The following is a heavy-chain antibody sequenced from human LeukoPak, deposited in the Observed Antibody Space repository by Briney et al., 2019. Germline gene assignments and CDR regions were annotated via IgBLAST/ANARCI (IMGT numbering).Heavy chain of an antibody. CDR3: AIRVLGKPHFDY. Sequence: SQTLSLTCTVSGGSISSGGYYWSWIRQPPGKGLEWIGYIYHSGSTYYNPSLKSRVTISVDRSKNQFSLKLSSVTAADTAVYYCAIRVLGKPHFDYWGQGTLVTVSS. D-gene: IGHD7-27*01. CDR1: GGSISSGGYY. CDR2: IYHSGST. V-gene: IGHV4-30-2*01. J-gene: IGHJ4*02.